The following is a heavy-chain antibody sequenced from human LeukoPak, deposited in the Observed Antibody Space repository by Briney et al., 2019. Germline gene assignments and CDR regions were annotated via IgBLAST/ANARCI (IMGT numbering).Heavy chain of an antibody. Sequence: PGGSLRLSCAASGFTFSRYWMQWVRQAPGKGLVWVPHINSDGSSTTYADSVKGRFTTSRDNAKNTLYLQMNSLRAEDTAVYYCLRDNYGVDYWGQGTLVTGSS. V-gene: IGHV3-74*03. J-gene: IGHJ4*02. CDR1: GFTFSRYW. CDR3: LRDNYGVDY. CDR2: INSDGSST. D-gene: IGHD3-10*01.